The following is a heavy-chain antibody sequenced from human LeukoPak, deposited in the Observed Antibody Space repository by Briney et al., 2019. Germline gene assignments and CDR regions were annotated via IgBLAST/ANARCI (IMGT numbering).Heavy chain of an antibody. CDR3: ARERYTAYGNFDY. V-gene: IGHV1-2*02. Sequence: ASVKVSCKASGYTFTGYYMHWVRQAPGQGLEWMGWINPNSGGTNYAQKFQGRVTMTRDTSISTAYMELSRLRSDDTAVYYCARERYTAYGNFDYWGQGTQVTVSS. CDR2: INPNSGGT. D-gene: IGHD5-12*01. J-gene: IGHJ4*02. CDR1: GYTFTGYY.